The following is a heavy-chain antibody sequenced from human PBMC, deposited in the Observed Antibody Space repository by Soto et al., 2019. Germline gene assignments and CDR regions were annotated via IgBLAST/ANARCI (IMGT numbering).Heavy chain of an antibody. Sequence: GASVKVSCKASGGTFSSYAISWVRQAPGQGLEWMGWMNPTTGNADYAQKFQGRVAMTRDTSISTAYMELSSLRSEDTAVYYCARLTMIRGVTIDYWGQGTLVTVSS. CDR3: ARLTMIRGVTIDY. CDR1: GGTFSSYA. CDR2: MNPTTGNA. D-gene: IGHD3-10*01. V-gene: IGHV1-8*02. J-gene: IGHJ4*02.